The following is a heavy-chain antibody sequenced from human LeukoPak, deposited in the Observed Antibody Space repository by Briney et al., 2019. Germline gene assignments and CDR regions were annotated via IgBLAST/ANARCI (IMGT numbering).Heavy chain of an antibody. CDR1: GFTFSSYA. D-gene: IGHD2-21*02. CDR3: AKDQRVTSPIDY. J-gene: IGHJ4*02. V-gene: IGHV3-23*01. Sequence: GGSLRLXCAASGFTFSSYAMSWVRRAPGKGLEWVSAISGSGGSTYYADSVKGRFTISRDNSKNTLYLQMNSLRAEDTAVYYCAKDQRVTSPIDYWGQGTLVTVSS. CDR2: ISGSGGST.